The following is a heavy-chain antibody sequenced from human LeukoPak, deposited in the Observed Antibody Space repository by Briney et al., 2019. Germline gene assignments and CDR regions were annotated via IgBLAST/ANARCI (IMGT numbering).Heavy chain of an antibody. J-gene: IGHJ6*02. V-gene: IGHV4-34*01. D-gene: IGHD3-22*01. CDR2: INHSGST. CDR3: ARNHVYYYDSSGYYAMDV. CDR1: GGSFSGYY. Sequence: SETLSLTCAVYGGSFSGYYWSWIRQPPGKGLEWIGEINHSGSTNYNPSLKSRATISVDTSKNQFSLKLSSVTAADTAVYYCARNHVYYYDSSGYYAMDVWGQGTTVTVSS.